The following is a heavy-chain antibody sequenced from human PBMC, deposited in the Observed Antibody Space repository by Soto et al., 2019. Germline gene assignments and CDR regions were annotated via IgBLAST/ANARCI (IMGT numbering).Heavy chain of an antibody. CDR1: GFTFDDYA. Sequence: SLRLSCAASGFTFDDYAMHWVRQAPGKGLEWVSGISWNSGSIGYADSVKGRFTISRDNAKNSLYLQMNSLRAEDTALYYCAKEVPLYSDAFDIWGQGTMVTVSS. D-gene: IGHD2-2*02. CDR3: AKEVPLYSDAFDI. V-gene: IGHV3-9*01. CDR2: ISWNSGSI. J-gene: IGHJ3*02.